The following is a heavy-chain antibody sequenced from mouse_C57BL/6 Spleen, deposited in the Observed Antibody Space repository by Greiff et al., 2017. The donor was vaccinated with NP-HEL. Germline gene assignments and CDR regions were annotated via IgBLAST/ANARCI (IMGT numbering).Heavy chain of an antibody. V-gene: IGHV5-17*01. J-gene: IGHJ2*01. CDR2: ISSGSSTI. Sequence: EVQGVESGGGLVKPGGSLKLSCAASGFTFSDYGMHWVRQAPEKGLEWVAYISSGSSTIYYADTVKGRFTISRDNAKNPLFLQMTSLRSEDTAMYYCARRDYYGSHYFDYWGQGTTLTVSS. CDR3: ARRDYYGSHYFDY. D-gene: IGHD1-1*01. CDR1: GFTFSDYG.